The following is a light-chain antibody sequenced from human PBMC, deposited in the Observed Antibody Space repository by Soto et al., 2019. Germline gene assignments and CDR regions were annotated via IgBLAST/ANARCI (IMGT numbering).Light chain of an antibody. J-gene: IGLJ3*02. CDR3: QSYDRSLSVWV. CDR1: SSNIGAGYD. CDR2: GNS. V-gene: IGLV1-40*01. Sequence: QSVLTQPPSVSGAPGQRVTISCTGSSSNIGAGYDVHWYQQLPGTAPKLLIYGNSNRPSGVPDRFSGSKSGTSASLAITGLQAEDEADYYCQSYDRSLSVWVFGGGTKLTVL.